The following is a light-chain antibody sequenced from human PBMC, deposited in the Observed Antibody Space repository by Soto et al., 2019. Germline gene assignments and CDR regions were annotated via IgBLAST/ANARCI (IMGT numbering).Light chain of an antibody. V-gene: IGLV1-44*01. CDR3: QTWGTGIRV. CDR2: DNN. CDR1: SSNIKTNT. J-gene: IGLJ3*02. Sequence: QPVLTQPPSASGTPGQRVTISCSGSSSNIKTNTVNWYQQLPGRAPKVLIFDNNLRPSGVPDRIAGSKSGTSASLTISGLQSEDEADYYCQTWGTGIRVFGGGTKLTVL.